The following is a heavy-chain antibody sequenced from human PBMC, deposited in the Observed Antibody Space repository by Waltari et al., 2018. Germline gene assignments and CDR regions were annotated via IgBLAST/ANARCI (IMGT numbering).Heavy chain of an antibody. J-gene: IGHJ4*02. CDR3: ARDWYDY. D-gene: IGHD2-15*01. Sequence: EVQLLESGGSLAQPGGSLRLSCAASGFNFSSYAMSWVRQAPGMGLGWVSTIGDSGASTFYADSVKGRFTISRDNSKNTLFLQMNSLRAEDTAVYNCARDWYDYWGQGTLVTVSS. V-gene: IGHV3-23*01. CDR2: IGDSGAST. CDR1: GFNFSSYA.